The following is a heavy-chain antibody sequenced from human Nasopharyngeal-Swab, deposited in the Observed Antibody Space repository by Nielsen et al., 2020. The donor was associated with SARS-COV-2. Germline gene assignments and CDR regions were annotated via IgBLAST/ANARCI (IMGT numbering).Heavy chain of an antibody. CDR2: IWYDGSNK. V-gene: IGHV3-33*01. CDR1: GFTFSSYG. D-gene: IGHD5-18*01. Sequence: GGSLRLSCAASGFTFSSYGMHWVRQAPGKGLEWVAVIWYDGSNKYYADSVKGRFTISRDNSKNTLYLQMNSLRAEDTAVYYCARDVPTPWVQLDAFDIWGQGTMVTVSS. CDR3: ARDVPTPWVQLDAFDI. J-gene: IGHJ3*02.